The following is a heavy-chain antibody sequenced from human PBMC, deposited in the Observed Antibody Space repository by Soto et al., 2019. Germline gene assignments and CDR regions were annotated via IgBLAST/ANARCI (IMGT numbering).Heavy chain of an antibody. V-gene: IGHV3-53*01. J-gene: IGHJ4*02. D-gene: IGHD4-17*01. CDR2: IYSGGST. CDR3: ARDAEGDYEDY. CDR1: GFTVSSNY. Sequence: EVQLVESGGGLIQPGGSLRLSCAASGFTVSSNYMSWVRQAPGKGLVWVSVIYSGGSTYYADSVKGRFTISRDNSKNTLYLQMNSLRAEDTAVYYCARDAEGDYEDYWGQGTLVTVSS.